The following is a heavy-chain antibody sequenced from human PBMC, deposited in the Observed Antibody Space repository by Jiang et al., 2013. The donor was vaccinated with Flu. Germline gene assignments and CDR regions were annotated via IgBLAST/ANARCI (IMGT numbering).Heavy chain of an antibody. CDR1: GYSFTSYW. J-gene: IGHJ3*02. D-gene: IGHD3-22*01. CDR2: IYPGDSDT. CDR3: ARHRSYDSSGYYHRGHAFDI. V-gene: IGHV5-51*01. Sequence: VQLVESGAEVKKPGESLKISCKGSGYSFTSYWIGWVRQMPGKGLEWMGIIYPGDSDTRYSPSFQGQVTISADKSISTAYLQWSSLKASDTAMYYCARHRSYDSSGYYHRGHAFDIWGQGTMVTVSS.